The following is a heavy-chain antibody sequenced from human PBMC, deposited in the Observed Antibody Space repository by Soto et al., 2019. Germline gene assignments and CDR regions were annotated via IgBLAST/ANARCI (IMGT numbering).Heavy chain of an antibody. V-gene: IGHV4-34*01. D-gene: IGHD2-2*01. Sequence: SETLSLTCAVYGGSFSGYYWSWIRQPPGKGLEWIGEINHSGSTNYNPSLKSRVTISVDTPKNQFSLKLSSVSAADTAVYYCARGRAYCSSNSCYARYYYYYGMDVWGQGPTVTVSS. CDR1: GGSFSGYY. CDR2: INHSGST. J-gene: IGHJ6*02. CDR3: ARGRAYCSSNSCYARYYYYYGMDV.